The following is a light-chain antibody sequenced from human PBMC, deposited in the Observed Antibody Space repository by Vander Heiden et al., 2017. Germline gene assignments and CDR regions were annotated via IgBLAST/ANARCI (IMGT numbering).Light chain of an antibody. CDR3: QQFNSYTFT. Sequence: AIQLTQSPSSMSASVGDRVTITCRASQGISSALAWYQQKPGKAPKLLIYDASSLESGVPSRFSGSGSGTDFTLTISSLQPEDFATYYCQQFNSYTFTFGPGTKVDIK. V-gene: IGKV1-13*02. CDR2: DAS. J-gene: IGKJ3*01. CDR1: QGISSA.